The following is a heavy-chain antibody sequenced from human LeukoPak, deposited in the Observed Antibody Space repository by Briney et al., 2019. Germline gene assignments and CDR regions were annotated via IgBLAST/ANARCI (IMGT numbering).Heavy chain of an antibody. V-gene: IGHV3-48*04. D-gene: IGHD6-13*01. CDR3: ARSLGTVSSTWPSDY. J-gene: IGHJ4*02. Sequence: GGSLRLSCAASGFTFRSHSMTWVRQAPGKGLEWISYISSSSSTIYYADSVKGRFTISRDNAKNSLYLQMNSLRAEDTAVYYCARSLGTVSSTWPSDYWGQGALVTVSS. CDR2: ISSSSSTI. CDR1: GFTFRSHS.